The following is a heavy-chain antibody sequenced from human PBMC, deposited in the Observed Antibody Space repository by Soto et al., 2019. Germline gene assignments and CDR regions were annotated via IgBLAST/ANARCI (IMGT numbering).Heavy chain of an antibody. J-gene: IGHJ6*02. CDR2: INPSGGST. Sequence: GASVKVSCKASGYTFTSYYMHWVRQAPGQGLKWMGIINPSGGSTSYAQKFQGRVTMTRDTSTSTVYMELSSLRSEDTAVYYCARDRDVLRYFDWSSDYYYGMDVWGQGTTVTVSS. CDR3: ARDRDVLRYFDWSSDYYYGMDV. D-gene: IGHD3-9*01. V-gene: IGHV1-46*01. CDR1: GYTFTSYY.